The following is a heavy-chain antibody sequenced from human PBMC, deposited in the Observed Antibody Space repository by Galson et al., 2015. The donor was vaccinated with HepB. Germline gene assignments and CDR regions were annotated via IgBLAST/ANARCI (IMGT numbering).Heavy chain of an antibody. CDR2: ISYDGSNK. CDR3: AKAGITIFGVVHNYYYYMDV. D-gene: IGHD3-3*01. CDR1: GFTFSSYG. Sequence: SLRLSCAASGFTFSSYGMHWVRQAPGKGLEWVAVISYDGSNKYYADSVKGRFTISRDNSKNTLYLQMNSLRAEDTAVYYCAKAGITIFGVVHNYYYYMDVWGKGTTVTVSS. J-gene: IGHJ6*03. V-gene: IGHV3-30*18.